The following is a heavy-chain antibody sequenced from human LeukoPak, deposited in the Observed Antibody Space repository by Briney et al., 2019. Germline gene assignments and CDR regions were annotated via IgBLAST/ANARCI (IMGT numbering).Heavy chain of an antibody. CDR2: IVPLFGTA. CDR1: GGIFSSHG. Sequence: SVKVSCKASGGIFSSHGVSWLRQAPGQGLEWMGRIVPLFGTANYAQNFQGRISITTDEYKDTVYMELSSLRSDDTAIYYCAREKMSSGYYPYYFDYWGQGTLVTVSS. V-gene: IGHV1-69*05. CDR3: AREKMSSGYYPYYFDY. D-gene: IGHD3-22*01. J-gene: IGHJ4*02.